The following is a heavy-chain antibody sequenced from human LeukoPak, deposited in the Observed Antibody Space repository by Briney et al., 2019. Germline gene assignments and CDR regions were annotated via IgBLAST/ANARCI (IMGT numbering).Heavy chain of an antibody. V-gene: IGHV4-39*01. CDR1: GGSISSSSYY. J-gene: IGHJ4*02. CDR2: IYYSGST. CDR3: ARRGYWGDWFYDY. Sequence: SETLSLTCTVSGGSISSSSYYWGWIRQLPGKGLEWIGSIYYSGSTYYNPSLKSRVTISVDTSKNQFSLKLSSVTAADTAVYYCARRGYWGDWFYDYWGQGTLVTVSS. D-gene: IGHD3-9*01.